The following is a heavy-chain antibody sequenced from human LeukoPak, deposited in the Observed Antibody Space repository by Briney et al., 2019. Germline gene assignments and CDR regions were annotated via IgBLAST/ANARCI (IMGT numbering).Heavy chain of an antibody. CDR1: GFTFSSYA. CDR3: AKDQRSRTAQLVTYYFYN. Sequence: GGSLSLSCAASGFTFSSYAMSWVRQAPGKGLEWVSAISGSGGSTYYADSVKGRFTISRDNSKNTLYLQMNSLRAEDTAVYYCAKDQRSRTAQLVTYYFYNCGHGTLVTVSS. J-gene: IGHJ4*01. V-gene: IGHV3-23*01. D-gene: IGHD6-13*01. CDR2: ISGSGGST.